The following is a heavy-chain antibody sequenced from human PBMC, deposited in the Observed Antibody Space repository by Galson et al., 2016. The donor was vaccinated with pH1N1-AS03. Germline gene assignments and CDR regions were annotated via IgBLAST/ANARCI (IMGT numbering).Heavy chain of an antibody. J-gene: IGHJ4*02. CDR1: ADTFSSYA. V-gene: IGHV1-69*10. CDR2: IIPLLGIP. Sequence: SVKVSCKASADTFSSYAISWVRQAPGQGLEWMGGIIPLLGIPNYAQKFQGRVTITADKLTSTAYMELSSLKSNDSAVYYCARLSGAVIEDRWGQGTLVTVSS. D-gene: IGHD3-16*02. CDR3: ARLSGAVIEDR.